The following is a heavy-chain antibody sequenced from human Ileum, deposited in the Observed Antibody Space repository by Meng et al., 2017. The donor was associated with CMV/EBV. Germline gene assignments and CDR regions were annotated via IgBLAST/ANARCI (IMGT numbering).Heavy chain of an antibody. CDR1: GDSIGTSSYY. CDR3: ARCFGHTYGYAVS. D-gene: IGHD5-18*01. Sequence: SETLSLTCTVSGDSIGTSSYYWGWIRQPPGKGLEWIGSIYYTGSTYYNPSLKSRVIISVDTSKNQFSLQIYYVTAADTAVYYCARCFGHTYGYAVSWGQGTLVTVSS. V-gene: IGHV4-39*07. J-gene: IGHJ5*02. CDR2: IYYTGST.